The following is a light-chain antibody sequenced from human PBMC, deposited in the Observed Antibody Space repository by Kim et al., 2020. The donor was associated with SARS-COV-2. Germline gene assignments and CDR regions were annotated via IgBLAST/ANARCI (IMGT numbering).Light chain of an antibody. CDR2: DVN. Sequence: QSALTQPRSVSGSPGQSVTISCTGTSSDVGGYNYVSWYQHHPGKAPKFMIYDVNKRPSWVPDRFSGSKSGNTASLTISGLQAEDEADYYCCSYADRYTLVFGGGTQLTVL. J-gene: IGLJ3*02. CDR3: CSYADRYTLV. CDR1: SSDVGGYNY. V-gene: IGLV2-11*01.